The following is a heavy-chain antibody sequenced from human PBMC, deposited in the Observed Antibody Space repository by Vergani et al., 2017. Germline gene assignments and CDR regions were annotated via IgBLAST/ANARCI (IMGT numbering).Heavy chain of an antibody. Sequence: EVQLLESGGDLVQPGGSLRLSCAASGFSFTTYAMSWVRQAPGKGLGWGSTSNTNGDYTRYGDSVKGRFTISRDNSKSTLCLQMNSLRAEEKALYYWAKRGWSYWFDSWGQGTLVIVS. D-gene: IGHD3-10*01. CDR3: AKRGWSYWFDS. V-gene: IGHV3-23*01. CDR1: GFSFTTYA. CDR2: SNTNGDYT. J-gene: IGHJ5*01.